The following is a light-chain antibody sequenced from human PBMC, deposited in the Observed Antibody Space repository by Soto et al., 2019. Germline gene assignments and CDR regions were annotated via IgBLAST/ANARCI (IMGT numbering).Light chain of an antibody. CDR1: QDINTW. CDR3: QQYKSYSPYT. Sequence: DIQMTQSPSTLSASVGDRVTITCRASQDINTWLAWYQQKPGKAPKLLVYDASILESGVPSRFSGSGYATEFTRTISGLQPDDFATYYCQQYKSYSPYTFGQGTKLDI. V-gene: IGKV1-5*01. J-gene: IGKJ2*01. CDR2: DAS.